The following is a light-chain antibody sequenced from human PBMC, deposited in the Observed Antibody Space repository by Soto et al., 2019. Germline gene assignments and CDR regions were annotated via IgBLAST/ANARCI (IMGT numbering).Light chain of an antibody. J-gene: IGLJ1*01. Sequence: QSALTQPPSASGSPGQSVTISCTGTSSDVGSYNYVSWYQQHPGKVPKLMIYEVSKRPSGVPDRFSGSKSGNTASLTVSGLQAEDEADYYCSSYAGTNTDYVFGPGTKLTVL. CDR1: SSDVGSYNY. CDR2: EVS. V-gene: IGLV2-8*01. CDR3: SSYAGTNTDYV.